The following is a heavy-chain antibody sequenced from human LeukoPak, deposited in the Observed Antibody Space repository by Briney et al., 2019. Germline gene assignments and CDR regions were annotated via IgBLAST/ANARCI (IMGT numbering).Heavy chain of an antibody. CDR2: IYYSGST. V-gene: IGHV4-59*01. CDR1: GGSISSYY. J-gene: IGHJ4*02. D-gene: IGHD3-3*01. CDR3: ARLSPSQGGSITIFGVAKGFFDY. Sequence: PSETMSLTCTVSGGSISSYYWSWIRQPPGKGLEWIGYIYYSGSTNYNPSLKSRVTISVDTSKNQFSLKLSSVTAADTPVYYCARLSPSQGGSITIFGVAKGFFDYWGQGTLVTVSS.